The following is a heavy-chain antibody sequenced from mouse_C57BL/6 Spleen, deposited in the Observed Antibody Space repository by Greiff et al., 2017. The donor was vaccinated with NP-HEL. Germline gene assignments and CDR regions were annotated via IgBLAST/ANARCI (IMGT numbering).Heavy chain of an antibody. D-gene: IGHD1-1*01. V-gene: IGHV1-80*01. CDR3: AREADLLLRSYYFDY. J-gene: IGHJ2*01. CDR1: GYAFSSYW. Sequence: VKLQESGAELVKPGASVKISCKASGYAFSSYWMNWVKQRPGKGLEWIGQIYPGDGDTNYNGKFKGKATLTADKSSSTAYMQLSSLTSEDSAVYFCAREADLLLRSYYFDYWGQGTTLTVSS. CDR2: IYPGDGDT.